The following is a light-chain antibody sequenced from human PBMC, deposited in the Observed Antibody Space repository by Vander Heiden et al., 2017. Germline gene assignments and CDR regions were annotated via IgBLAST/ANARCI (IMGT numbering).Light chain of an antibody. CDR3: CSYAGSYTLGV. CDR1: SSYVGGYNY. V-gene: IGLV2-11*01. Sequence: QSALTQPRSVSGSPGQSVTLSCTGTSSYVGGYNYVSWYQQHPGQAPKLMIDDVSKRPSGVPDRFSGAKSGNTASLTISGLQAEDEADYYCCSYAGSYTLGVFGGGTKLTVL. J-gene: IGLJ3*02. CDR2: DVS.